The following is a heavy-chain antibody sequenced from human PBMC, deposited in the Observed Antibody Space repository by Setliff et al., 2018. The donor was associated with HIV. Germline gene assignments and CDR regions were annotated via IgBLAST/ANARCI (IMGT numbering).Heavy chain of an antibody. CDR1: GFIFSSYE. J-gene: IGHJ4*02. Sequence: GGSLRLSCGDSGFIFSSYEMNWVRQAPGKGLEWVSYISSSGSTRYYADSVKGRFTISRDNAKNSLYLQMNSLRAEDTAVYYCARGEPSILIEPAAFFDYWGQGTLVTVSS. V-gene: IGHV3-48*03. CDR3: ARGEPSILIEPAAFFDY. CDR2: ISSSGSTR. D-gene: IGHD2-2*01.